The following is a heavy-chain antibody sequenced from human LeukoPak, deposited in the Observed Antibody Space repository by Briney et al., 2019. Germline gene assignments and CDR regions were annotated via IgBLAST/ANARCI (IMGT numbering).Heavy chain of an antibody. Sequence: PGGSLRLSCAASGVTFSSYEMNWVRQAPGKGLEWVSYISSSGSTIYYADSVKGRFTISRDNAKNSLYLQMNSLRAEDTAVYYCARDFSSVAFDIWGQGTMVTVSS. J-gene: IGHJ3*02. CDR2: ISSSGSTI. V-gene: IGHV3-48*03. D-gene: IGHD6-6*01. CDR1: GVTFSSYE. CDR3: ARDFSSVAFDI.